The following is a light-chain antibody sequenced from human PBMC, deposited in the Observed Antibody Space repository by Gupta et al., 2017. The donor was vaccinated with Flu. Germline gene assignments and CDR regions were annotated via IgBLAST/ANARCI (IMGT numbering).Light chain of an antibody. Sequence: QLVRTQSPSASASLGASVTLTCPLGRGHSSYAIAWHQQQPEKGPRYLMKLNSDGSHSKGDGIPDRFSGSSSGAERYLTISSLQSEDEADYYCQTWGTGIQGVFGGGTKLTVL. CDR3: QTWGTGIQGV. J-gene: IGLJ2*01. CDR2: LNSDGSH. CDR1: RGHSSYA. V-gene: IGLV4-69*01.